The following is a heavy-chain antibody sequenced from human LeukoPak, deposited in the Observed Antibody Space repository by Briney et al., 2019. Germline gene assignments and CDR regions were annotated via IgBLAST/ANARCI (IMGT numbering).Heavy chain of an antibody. CDR3: AKVSTMVTTPYYFDY. V-gene: IGHV3-30*02. CDR2: IWYDGSNK. J-gene: IGHJ4*02. D-gene: IGHD4-23*01. CDR1: GFTFSSYG. Sequence: GGSLRLSCAASGFTFSSYGMHWVRQAPGKGLEWVAVIWYDGSNKYYADSVKGRFTISRDSSKNTLYLQMNSLRAEDTAVYYCAKVSTMVTTPYYFDYWGQGTLVTVSS.